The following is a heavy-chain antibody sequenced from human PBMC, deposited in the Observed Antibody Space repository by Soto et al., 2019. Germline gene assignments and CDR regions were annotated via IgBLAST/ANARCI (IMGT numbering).Heavy chain of an antibody. CDR3: ARVWDGYNYGAFDI. CDR1: GFTFSSYG. Sequence: GGSLRLSCAASGFTFSSYGMHWVRQAPGKGLEWVAVIWYDGSSKYYADSVKGRFTISRDNSKNTLYLQMNSLRAEDTAVYYCARVWDGYNYGAFDIWGQGTMVTVSS. CDR2: IWYDGSSK. D-gene: IGHD5-12*01. V-gene: IGHV3-33*01. J-gene: IGHJ3*02.